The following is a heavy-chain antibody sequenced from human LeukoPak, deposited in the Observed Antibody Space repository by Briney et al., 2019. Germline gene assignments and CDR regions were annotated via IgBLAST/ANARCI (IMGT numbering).Heavy chain of an antibody. J-gene: IGHJ5*02. CDR1: GFTLSSYS. CDR2: ISSSSSYI. CDR3: ASPHWFDP. Sequence: GGSLRLSCAASGFTLSSYSMNWVRQAPGKGPEWVASISSSSSYIYYADSVKGRFTISRDNAKNSLYLQMNSLRAEDTAVYYCASPHWFDPWGQGTLVTVSS. V-gene: IGHV3-21*01.